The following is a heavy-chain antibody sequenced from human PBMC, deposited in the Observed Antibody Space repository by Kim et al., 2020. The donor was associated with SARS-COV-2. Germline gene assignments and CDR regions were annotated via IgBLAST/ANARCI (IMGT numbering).Heavy chain of an antibody. J-gene: IGHJ4*02. D-gene: IGHD3-10*01. Sequence: NTNYAQKLQGRVTMTTDTSTSTAYMELRSLRSDDTAVYYCARGPYSGVDYWGQGTLVTVSS. CDR3: ARGPYSGVDY. V-gene: IGHV1-18*01. CDR2: NT.